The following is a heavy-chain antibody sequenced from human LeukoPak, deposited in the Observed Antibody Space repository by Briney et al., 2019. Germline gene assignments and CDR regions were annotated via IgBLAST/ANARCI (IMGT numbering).Heavy chain of an antibody. CDR1: GFTFTSYD. CDR3: ARRGSGSYWDYYYYGTDV. CDR2: IIPIFGTA. D-gene: IGHD1-26*01. V-gene: IGHV1-69*13. J-gene: IGHJ6*02. Sequence: SVKVSCKASGFTFTSYDINWVRQAPGQGLEWMGGIIPIFGTASYAQKFQGRVTITADESTSTAYMELSSLRSEDTAVYYCARRGSGSYWDYYYYGTDVWGQGTTVTVSS.